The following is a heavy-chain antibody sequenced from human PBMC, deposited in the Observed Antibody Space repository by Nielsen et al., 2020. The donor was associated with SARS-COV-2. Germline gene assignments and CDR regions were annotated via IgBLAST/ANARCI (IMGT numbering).Heavy chain of an antibody. J-gene: IGHJ5*02. D-gene: IGHD6-19*01. CDR3: ASLRVAVAGNWFDP. CDR1: GFTFSSYE. Sequence: GSLKISCAASGFTFSSYEMNWVRQAPGKGLEWVSYISSSGSTIYYADSVKGRFTISRDNAKNSLYLQMNSLRAEDTAVYYCASLRVAVAGNWFDPWGQGTLVTVSS. CDR2: ISSSGSTI. V-gene: IGHV3-48*03.